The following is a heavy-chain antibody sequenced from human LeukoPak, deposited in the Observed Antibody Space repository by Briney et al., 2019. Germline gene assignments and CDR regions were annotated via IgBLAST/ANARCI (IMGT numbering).Heavy chain of an antibody. V-gene: IGHV4-34*01. J-gene: IGHJ5*02. D-gene: IGHD2-2*01. Sequence: PETLSLTCAVYGGSFSGYYWSWIRQPPGNGLEWIGEINHSGSTNYNPSLKSRVTISVDTSKNQFSLKLSSVTAADTAVYYCARGYCSSTSCPQYNSFDPWGQGTLVTVSS. CDR2: INHSGST. CDR1: GGSFSGYY. CDR3: ARGYCSSTSCPQYNSFDP.